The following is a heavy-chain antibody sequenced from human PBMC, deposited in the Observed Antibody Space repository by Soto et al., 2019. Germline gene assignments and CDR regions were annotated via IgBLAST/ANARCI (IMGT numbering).Heavy chain of an antibody. Sequence: GASVKVSCKVSGYTLTELSMHWVRQAPGKGLEWMGGFDLEDGETIYAQKFQGRVTMTEDTSTDTAYMELNSLRAEDTAVYYCAKDTGWLQYYYYYGMDVWGQGTTVTVSS. J-gene: IGHJ6*02. V-gene: IGHV1-24*01. CDR1: GYTLTELS. D-gene: IGHD5-12*01. CDR2: FDLEDGET. CDR3: AKDTGWLQYYYYYGMDV.